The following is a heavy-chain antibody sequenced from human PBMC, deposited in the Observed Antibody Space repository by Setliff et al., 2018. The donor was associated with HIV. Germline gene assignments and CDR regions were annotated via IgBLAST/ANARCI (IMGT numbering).Heavy chain of an antibody. V-gene: IGHV3-23*01. CDR2: IGGSGANT. CDR1: GFTFSNFA. D-gene: IGHD4-17*01. J-gene: IGHJ4*02. CDR3: AKFFGGYGDYMGFDY. Sequence: GSLRLSCTASGFTFSNFAITWVRQAPGKGLEWVSAIGGSGANTYYADSVKGRFTISRDNSKNTLYLQMNSLRAEDTAVYYCAKFFGGYGDYMGFDYWGQGTLVTVSS.